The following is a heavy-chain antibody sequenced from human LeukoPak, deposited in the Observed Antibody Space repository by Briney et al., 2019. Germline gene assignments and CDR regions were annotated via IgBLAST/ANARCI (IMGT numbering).Heavy chain of an antibody. CDR1: GYTFTSGG. V-gene: IGHV1-18*01. CDR3: ARDWLYYGSGSYYSSLYYYYYGMDV. Sequence: ASVKLCCNASGYTFTSGGNCWVRQAPGPGVEWMGWISAYKGNTNYAQKLQGRVTVNTDTSTSTAYMELRSLRSDDTAVYYCARDWLYYGSGSYYSSLYYYYYGMDVWGQGTTVTVSS. CDR2: ISAYKGNT. J-gene: IGHJ6*02. D-gene: IGHD3-10*01.